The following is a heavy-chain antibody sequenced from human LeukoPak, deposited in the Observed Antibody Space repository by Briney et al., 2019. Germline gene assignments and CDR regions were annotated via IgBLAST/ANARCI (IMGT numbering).Heavy chain of an antibody. J-gene: IGHJ5*02. CDR2: IYYSRST. CDR1: GGSISSSSYY. CDR3: ARDIEAVYAIKASEFDP. Sequence: SETLSLTCTVSGGSISSSSYYWGWIRQPPGKGLEWIGSIYYSRSTYYNPSLKSRVTISVDTSKNQFSLQLNSVTPEDTAVYYCARDIEAVYAIKASEFDPWGQGTLVTVSS. V-gene: IGHV4-39*02. D-gene: IGHD2-8*01.